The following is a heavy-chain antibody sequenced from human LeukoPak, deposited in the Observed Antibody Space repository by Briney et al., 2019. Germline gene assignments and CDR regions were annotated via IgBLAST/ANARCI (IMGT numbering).Heavy chain of an antibody. CDR1: GFSFSGYG. V-gene: IGHV3-23*01. J-gene: IGHJ4*02. D-gene: IGHD3-22*01. CDR2: ISGSGGST. CDR3: AKDRVPVTMIIHY. Sequence: GGTLRLSCAASGFSFSGYGMSWVRQAPGKGLEWVSAISGSGGSTYYADSVKGRFTISRDNSKNTLYLQMNSLRAEDTAVYYCAKDRVPVTMIIHYWGQGTLVTVSS.